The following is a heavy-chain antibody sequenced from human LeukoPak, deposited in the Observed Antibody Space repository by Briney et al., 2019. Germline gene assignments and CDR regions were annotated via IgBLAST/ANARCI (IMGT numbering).Heavy chain of an antibody. CDR2: IIPILGIA. D-gene: IGHD6-6*01. Sequence: ASVKVSCKASGGTFSSYAISWVRQAPGQGLEWMGRIIPILGIANYAQKFQGRVTITADKSTSAAYMELSSLRSEDTAVYYCARYSSSSYLFDYWGQGTLVTVSS. J-gene: IGHJ4*02. CDR3: ARYSSSSYLFDY. CDR1: GGTFSSYA. V-gene: IGHV1-69*04.